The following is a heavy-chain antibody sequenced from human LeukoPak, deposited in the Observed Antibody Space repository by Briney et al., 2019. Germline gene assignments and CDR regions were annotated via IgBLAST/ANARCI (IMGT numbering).Heavy chain of an antibody. CDR3: ARASAVAGTRDY. V-gene: IGHV3-7*01. Sequence: GGSLRLSCAASGFTFSSYWTSWVRQAPGKGLEWVANIKSDGSDKYYVDSVKGRFTISRDNAKNSLYLQMNSLRAEDTAIYYCARASAVAGTRDYWGQGTLVTVSS. J-gene: IGHJ4*02. D-gene: IGHD6-19*01. CDR2: IKSDGSDK. CDR1: GFTFSSYW.